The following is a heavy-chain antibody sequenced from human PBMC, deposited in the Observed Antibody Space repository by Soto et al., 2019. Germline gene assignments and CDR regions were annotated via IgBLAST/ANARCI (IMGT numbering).Heavy chain of an antibody. Sequence: VGSLRLSCAASGFTFSNYGMSWVRQAPGKGLEWVSVISGSGGSTYYADSVKGRFTLPRDNSKNTVYLQMNSLRAEDTAVYYCAKDSPVGVPLLRDLHDWGQGTLVTVSS. J-gene: IGHJ1*01. D-gene: IGHD2-15*01. CDR2: ISGSGGST. CDR1: GFTFSNYG. CDR3: AKDSPVGVPLLRDLHD. V-gene: IGHV3-23*01.